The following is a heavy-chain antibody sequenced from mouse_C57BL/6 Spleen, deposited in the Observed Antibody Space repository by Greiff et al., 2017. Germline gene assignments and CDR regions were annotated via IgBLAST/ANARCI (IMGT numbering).Heavy chain of an antibody. CDR1: GYSITSGYY. D-gene: IGHD3-2*02. J-gene: IGHJ4*01. V-gene: IGHV3-6*01. CDR2: ISYDGSN. CDR3: ARVAQAFYYAMDY. Sequence: DVKLVESGPGLVKPSQSLSLTCSVTGYSITSGYYWNWIRQFPGNKLEWMGYISYDGSNNYNPSLKNRISITRDTSKNQFFLKLNSVTTEDTATYYCARVAQAFYYAMDYWGQGTSVTVSS.